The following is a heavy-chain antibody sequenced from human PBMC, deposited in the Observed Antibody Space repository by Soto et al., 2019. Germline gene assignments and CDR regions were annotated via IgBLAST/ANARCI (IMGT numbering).Heavy chain of an antibody. CDR2: INHSGST. V-gene: IGHV4-34*01. J-gene: IGHJ6*02. CDR3: ARAAPEADYYYGMDV. Sequence: QVQLQQWGAGLLKPSETLSLTCAVYGGSFSGYYWSWIRQPPGKGLEWIGEINHSGSTNYNPSLKSQVTISVDTSKNQFSLKLSSVTAADTAVYYCARAAPEADYYYGMDVWGQGTTVTVSS. CDR1: GGSFSGYY. D-gene: IGHD6-19*01.